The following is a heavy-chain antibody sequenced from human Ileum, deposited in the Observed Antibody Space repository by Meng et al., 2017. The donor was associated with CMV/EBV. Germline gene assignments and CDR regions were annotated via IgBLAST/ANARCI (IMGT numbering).Heavy chain of an antibody. V-gene: IGHV1-2*02. CDR2: INPNSGGT. CDR3: ARVPYCSSTSCYYWFDP. D-gene: IGHD2-2*01. Sequence: ASVKVSCKASGYTFTGYYMHWVRQAPGQGLEWMGWINPNSGGTNYAQKFQGRVTMTRDTSISTAYMELSRLRSDDTAVYYCARVPYCSSTSCYYWFDPWGQGTLVTGSS. CDR1: GYTFTGYY. J-gene: IGHJ5*02.